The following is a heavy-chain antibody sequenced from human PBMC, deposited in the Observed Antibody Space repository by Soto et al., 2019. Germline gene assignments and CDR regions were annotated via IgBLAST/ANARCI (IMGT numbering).Heavy chain of an antibody. J-gene: IGHJ3*02. D-gene: IGHD3-22*01. CDR2: IKQDGSEK. CDR1: GFIFSDYW. Sequence: PGGSLRLSCAASGFIFSDYWMSWVRQAPGKGLEWVANIKQDGSEKRYVDSVKGRFTISRDNAKSSLFLQMSSLRAEDTAVYYCARGDYCDEKGTSSDAFEIWGQGTRVT. V-gene: IGHV3-7*04. CDR3: ARGDYCDEKGTSSDAFEI.